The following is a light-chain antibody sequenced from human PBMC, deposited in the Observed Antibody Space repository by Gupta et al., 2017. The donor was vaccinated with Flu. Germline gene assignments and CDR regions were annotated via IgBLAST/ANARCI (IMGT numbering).Light chain of an antibody. CDR2: RDI. J-gene: IGLJ3*02. Sequence: SYELTQPLSVSVALGQTARITCGGNNIGIKNVHWYQHKPGQAPVLVISRDINRPSGIPERFSGSNSGNTATLTISRAQVGDEADYYCQVWDYDTPHWVFGGGTKLTVL. CDR1: NIGIKN. CDR3: QVWDYDTPHWV. V-gene: IGLV3-9*01.